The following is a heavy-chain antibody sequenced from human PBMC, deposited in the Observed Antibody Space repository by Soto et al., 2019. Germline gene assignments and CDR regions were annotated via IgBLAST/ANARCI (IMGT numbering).Heavy chain of an antibody. Sequence: QVQLVQSGAEVKKPASSVKVSCKASGGTFNNYPITWVRQAPGEVLEWKGGSIPIFGTANYAQNFQGRVTISVDESTSTAYMELSSLRSEDTAVYYCARGRGYSGDDHYYYFDMDVWGQGTTVTVSS. CDR1: GGTFNNYP. CDR2: SIPIFGTA. CDR3: ARGRGYSGDDHYYYFDMDV. J-gene: IGHJ6*02. D-gene: IGHD5-12*01. V-gene: IGHV1-69*01.